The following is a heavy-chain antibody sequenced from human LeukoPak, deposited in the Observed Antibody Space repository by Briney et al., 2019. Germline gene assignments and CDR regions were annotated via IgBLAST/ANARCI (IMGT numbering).Heavy chain of an antibody. Sequence: GGSLRLSCAASGFTFRSYSMNWVRQAPGKGLEWVSSISSSSSYIYYADSVKGRFTISRDNAKNSLYLQMNSLRAEDTAVYYCARDKAAAGTRRRGFDYWGQGTLVTVSS. CDR2: ISSSSSYI. J-gene: IGHJ4*02. V-gene: IGHV3-21*01. CDR1: GFTFRSYS. D-gene: IGHD6-13*01. CDR3: ARDKAAAGTRRRGFDY.